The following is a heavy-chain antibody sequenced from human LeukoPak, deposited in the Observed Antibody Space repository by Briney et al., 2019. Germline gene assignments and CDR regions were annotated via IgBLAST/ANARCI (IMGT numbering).Heavy chain of an antibody. D-gene: IGHD3-10*01. CDR2: ILYDGSNE. CDR3: VSDVSGGCLDP. CDR1: GFTFNQYT. J-gene: IGHJ5*02. Sequence: GGSLRLSWGVSGFTFNQYTMDWVRQAPGKGLDWVALILYDGSNEYYADSVKGRFTISRDNPGNTLSLQMNSLSVEDTAIYYCVSDVSGGCLDPWGQGTLVTVSS. V-gene: IGHV3-30*04.